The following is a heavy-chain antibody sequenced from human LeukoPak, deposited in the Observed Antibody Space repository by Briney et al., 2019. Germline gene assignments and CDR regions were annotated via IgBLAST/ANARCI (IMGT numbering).Heavy chain of an antibody. CDR1: GGSISSYY. CDR2: IYTSGST. Sequence: SETLFLTCTVSGGSISSYYWSWIRQPAGKGLEWIGRIYTSGSTNYNPSLKSRVTMSVDTSKNQFSLKLSSVTAADTAVYYCARVDILTGSFDYWGQGTLVTVSS. J-gene: IGHJ4*02. CDR3: ARVDILTGSFDY. D-gene: IGHD3-9*01. V-gene: IGHV4-4*07.